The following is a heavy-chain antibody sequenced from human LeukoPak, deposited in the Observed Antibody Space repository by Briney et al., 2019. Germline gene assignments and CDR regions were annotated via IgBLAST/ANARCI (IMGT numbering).Heavy chain of an antibody. J-gene: IGHJ4*02. D-gene: IGHD3-22*01. Sequence: GASVKVSCKASGYTFTGYYMHWVRQAPGQGLEWMGRINPNSGGTNYAQKFQGRGTITRDTSISTAYMELSRLRSDDTAVYYCATYDSSGYPLGYWGQGTLVTVSS. CDR3: ATYDSSGYPLGY. CDR1: GYTFTGYY. V-gene: IGHV1-2*06. CDR2: INPNSGGT.